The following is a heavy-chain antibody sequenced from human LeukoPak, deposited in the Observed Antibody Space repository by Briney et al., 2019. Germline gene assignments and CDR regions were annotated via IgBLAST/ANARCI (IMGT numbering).Heavy chain of an antibody. CDR3: AVAAAANYYYGMDV. V-gene: IGHV4-59*12. CDR1: AGSISNYY. D-gene: IGHD6-13*01. Sequence: SETLSLTCTVSAGSISNYYWSWIRQPPGKGLEWIGYISYSGSTNYNPSLKSRVTISVDKSKNQFSLKLSSVTAADTAVYYCAVAAAANYYYGMDVWGQGTTVTVSS. CDR2: ISYSGST. J-gene: IGHJ6*02.